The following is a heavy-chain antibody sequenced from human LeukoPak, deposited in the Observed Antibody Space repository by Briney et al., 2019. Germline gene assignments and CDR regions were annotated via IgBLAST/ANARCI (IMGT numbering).Heavy chain of an antibody. CDR3: ATLRDIVVVPAECMDV. D-gene: IGHD2-2*01. V-gene: IGHV4-34*01. Sequence: SETLSLTCAVYGGSFSGYYWSWIRQPPGKGLEWIGEINHSGSTNYNPSLKSRVTISVDTSKNQFSLKLSSVTAADTAVYYCATLRDIVVVPAECMDVWGQGTTVTVSS. CDR1: GGSFSGYY. CDR2: INHSGST. J-gene: IGHJ6*02.